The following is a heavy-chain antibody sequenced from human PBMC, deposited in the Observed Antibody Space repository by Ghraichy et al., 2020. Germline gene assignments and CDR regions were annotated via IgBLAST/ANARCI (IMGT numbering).Heavy chain of an antibody. V-gene: IGHV3-21*01. J-gene: IGHJ3*02. CDR2: ISSSSSYI. D-gene: IGHD1-14*01. CDR1: GFTFSSYS. CDR3: ARESDHLRNDAFDI. Sequence: GGSLRLSCAASGFTFSSYSMNWVRQAPGKGLEWVSSISSSSSYIYYADSVKGRFTISRDNAKNSLYLQMNSLRAEDTAVYYCARESDHLRNDAFDIWGQGTMVTVSS.